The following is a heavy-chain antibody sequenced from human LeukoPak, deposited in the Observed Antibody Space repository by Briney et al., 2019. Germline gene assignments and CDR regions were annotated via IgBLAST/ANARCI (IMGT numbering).Heavy chain of an antibody. CDR3: ARSLFRSGYYLNWFDP. CDR1: GGSFSGYY. CDR2: INHSGST. V-gene: IGHV4-34*01. D-gene: IGHD3-3*01. Sequence: SETLSLTCAVYGGSFSGYYWSWIRQPPGKGLEWIGEINHSGSTNYNPSLKSRVTISVDTSKNQFSLKLSSVTAADTAVYYCARSLFRSGYYLNWFDPWGQGTLVTVSS. J-gene: IGHJ5*02.